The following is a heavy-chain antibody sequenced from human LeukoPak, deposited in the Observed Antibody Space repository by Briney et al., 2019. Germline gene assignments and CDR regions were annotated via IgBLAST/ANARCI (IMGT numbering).Heavy chain of an antibody. CDR2: ISTTGGNT. J-gene: IGHJ4*02. V-gene: IGHV3-23*01. CDR1: GFTFNNYA. D-gene: IGHD4-11*01. CDR3: ARKVYSKFDY. Sequence: GGSLRLSCAASGFTFNNYAMTWVRQAPGKGPEWVSAISTTGGNTYYSDSVKGRFTIYRDNSKSTLYLKLNSLRVEDTAVYYCARKVYSKFDYWGQGTLVTVSS.